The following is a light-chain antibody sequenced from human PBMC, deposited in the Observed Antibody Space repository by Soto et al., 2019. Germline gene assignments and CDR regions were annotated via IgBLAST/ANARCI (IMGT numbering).Light chain of an antibody. CDR3: SSYTSSSTGV. Sequence: QSALTQPASVSGSPGQSITISCTGTSSDVGGYNYVSWYQQHPGKAPKLMIYDVSNRPSGVSNRFSVSKSGNTASLTISGLQAEDEADYYCSSYTSSSTGVFGGGTQLTVL. J-gene: IGLJ2*01. CDR2: DVS. CDR1: SSDVGGYNY. V-gene: IGLV2-14*01.